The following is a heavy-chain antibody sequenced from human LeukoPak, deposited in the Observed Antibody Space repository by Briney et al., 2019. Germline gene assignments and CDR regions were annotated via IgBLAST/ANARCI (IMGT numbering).Heavy chain of an antibody. Sequence: PGGSLRLSCAASGFTFSSYSMNWVRQAPGKGLEWVSSISSSSSYIYYADSVKGRFTIPRDNAKNSLYLQMNSLRAEDTAVYHCARDLTNSWFHYYHMDVWGKGTTVTVSS. V-gene: IGHV3-21*01. CDR1: GFTFSSYS. CDR3: ARDLTNSWFHYYHMDV. CDR2: ISSSSSYI. D-gene: IGHD2-8*01. J-gene: IGHJ6*03.